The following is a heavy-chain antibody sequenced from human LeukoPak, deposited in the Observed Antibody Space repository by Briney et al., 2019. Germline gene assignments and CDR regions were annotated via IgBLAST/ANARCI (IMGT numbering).Heavy chain of an antibody. CDR2: IYHSGST. D-gene: IGHD1-1*01. Sequence: SETLSLTCTVSGGSISSGGYYWNWIRQPPGKGLEWIGYIYHSGSTYYNPSLKSRVTISVDRSKNQFSLKLSSVTAADTAVYYCARGLRLERTIDVFDIWGQGTMVTVSS. V-gene: IGHV4-30-2*01. J-gene: IGHJ3*02. CDR3: ARGLRLERTIDVFDI. CDR1: GGSISSGGYY.